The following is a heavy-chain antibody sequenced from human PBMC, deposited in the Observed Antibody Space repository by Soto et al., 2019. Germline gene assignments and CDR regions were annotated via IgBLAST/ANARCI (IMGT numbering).Heavy chain of an antibody. V-gene: IGHV4-4*02. Sequence: PSETLSLTCAVSGVSISSPDWWSWVRQPPGKGLEWIGEIYHSGSTNYNPSLKSRVTISVDKSKNQFSLKLSSVTAADTAVYYCATLVAVPGKFDYWGQGTLVTVSS. D-gene: IGHD6-13*01. J-gene: IGHJ4*02. CDR3: ATLVAVPGKFDY. CDR1: GVSISSPDW. CDR2: IYHSGST.